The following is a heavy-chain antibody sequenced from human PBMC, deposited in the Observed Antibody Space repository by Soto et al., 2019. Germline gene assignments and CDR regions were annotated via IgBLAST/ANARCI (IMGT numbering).Heavy chain of an antibody. V-gene: IGHV3-66*01. CDR3: ARDRTISDYRSSGALGL. CDR2: IYSGGST. Sequence: GGSLRLSCAASGFTVNGHYMSWVRQAPGKGLEWVSVIYSGGSTYYANSVTGRFTISRDNSRNTVYLQMNSLRAEDTAVYYFARDRTISDYRSSGALGLWGQGTLVTVSS. CDR1: GFTVNGHY. D-gene: IGHD3-10*01. J-gene: IGHJ4*02.